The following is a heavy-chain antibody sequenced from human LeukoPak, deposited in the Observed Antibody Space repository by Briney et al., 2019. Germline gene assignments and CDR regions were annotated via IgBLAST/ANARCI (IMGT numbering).Heavy chain of an antibody. D-gene: IGHD2-21*02. CDR3: ARGDGYCGGDCYPVRYFDY. J-gene: IGHJ4*02. V-gene: IGHV1-46*01. CDR2: INPSGGST. Sequence: GASVTVSCKASGYTFTSYYMHWVRQAPGQGLEWMGIINPSGGSTSYAQKFQGRVTMTRDTSTSTVYMELSSLRSEDTAVYYCARGDGYCGGDCYPVRYFDYWGQGTLVTVSS. CDR1: GYTFTSYY.